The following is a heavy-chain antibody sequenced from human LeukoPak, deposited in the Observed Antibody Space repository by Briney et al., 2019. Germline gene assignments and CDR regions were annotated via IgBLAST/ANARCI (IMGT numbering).Heavy chain of an antibody. CDR3: ARGGNDYGDYLSL. CDR1: GFTVSSNY. V-gene: IGHV3-53*04. CDR2: IYSGGST. Sequence: QTGGSLRLSCAASGFTVSSNYMSWVRQAPGKGLEWVSVIYSGGSTYYADSVKGRFTISRHNSKNTLYLQMNSLRAEDTAVYYCARGGNDYGDYLSLWGRGTLVTVSS. D-gene: IGHD4-17*01. J-gene: IGHJ2*01.